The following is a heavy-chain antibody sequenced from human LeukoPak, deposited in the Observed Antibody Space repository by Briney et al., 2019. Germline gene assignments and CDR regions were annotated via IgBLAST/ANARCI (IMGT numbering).Heavy chain of an antibody. Sequence: GRSLRLSCAASGFTFSSYAMHWVRQAPGKGLEWAAVISYDGSNKYYADSVKGRFTISRDNSKNTLYLQMNSLRAEDTAVYYCASLDYDILTGTLDYYYGMDVWGQGTTVTVSS. J-gene: IGHJ6*02. CDR1: GFTFSSYA. CDR2: ISYDGSNK. V-gene: IGHV3-30*04. CDR3: ASLDYDILTGTLDYYYGMDV. D-gene: IGHD3-9*01.